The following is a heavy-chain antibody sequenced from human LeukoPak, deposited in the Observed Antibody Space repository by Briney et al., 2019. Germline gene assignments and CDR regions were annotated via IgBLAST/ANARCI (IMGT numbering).Heavy chain of an antibody. CDR1: GFTFNVYA. CDR3: AKDRGTITPLLVLGVPGPAHLFDW. J-gene: IGHJ4*02. CDR2: TRHFGNRK. V-gene: IGHV3-23*01. Sequence: GGSLRLSCAASGFTFNVYAMSWVRHAPGKGLEWVASTRHFGNRKYYADSVKGRFTISRDNFRSTLYLEMNSLKVQDTATYYCAKDRGTITPLLVLGVPGPAHLFDWWGQGALVTVSS. D-gene: IGHD5-12*01.